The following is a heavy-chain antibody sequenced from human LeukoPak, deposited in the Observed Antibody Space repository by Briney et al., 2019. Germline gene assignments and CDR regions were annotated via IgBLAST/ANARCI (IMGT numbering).Heavy chain of an antibody. J-gene: IGHJ4*02. Sequence: GGSLRLSCAASGFTFSSYGMHWVRQAPGKGLEWVAVIWYDGSNKYYADSVKGRFTISRDNSKNTLYLQMTSLRTEDTAVYYCAKNRVIAVAGSFDYWGQGTLVTVSS. CDR3: AKNRVIAVAGSFDY. CDR2: IWYDGSNK. V-gene: IGHV3-30*02. D-gene: IGHD6-13*01. CDR1: GFTFSSYG.